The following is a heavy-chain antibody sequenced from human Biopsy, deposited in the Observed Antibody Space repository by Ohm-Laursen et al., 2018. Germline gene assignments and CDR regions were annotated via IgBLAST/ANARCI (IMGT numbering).Heavy chain of an antibody. Sequence: VNISCKASGAIFSKYAITWVRQAPGQGLEWMGGIIPLFGAPHYAQKFQGRLTITADESKSTTYMELSSLRSEDSAVYYCARLAQIYGDSPFDPWGQGTLVTVSS. J-gene: IGHJ5*02. CDR1: GAIFSKYA. D-gene: IGHD4-17*01. CDR2: IIPLFGAP. CDR3: ARLAQIYGDSPFDP. V-gene: IGHV1-69*13.